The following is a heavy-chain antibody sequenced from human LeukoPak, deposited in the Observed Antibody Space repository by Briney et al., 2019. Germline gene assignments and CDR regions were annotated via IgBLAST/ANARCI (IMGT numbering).Heavy chain of an antibody. V-gene: IGHV4-38-2*02. Sequence: SETLSLTCTVSGYSISSGFYWGWIRQPPGKGLEWIGSIYHSGSTYYNPSLKSRLTISVDTSKNQFSLKLDSVTAADTAVYYCARGLGYPRVVRLDYWGQGTLVAVSS. CDR2: IYHSGST. CDR3: ARGLGYPRVVRLDY. J-gene: IGHJ4*02. CDR1: GYSISSGFY. D-gene: IGHD2-15*01.